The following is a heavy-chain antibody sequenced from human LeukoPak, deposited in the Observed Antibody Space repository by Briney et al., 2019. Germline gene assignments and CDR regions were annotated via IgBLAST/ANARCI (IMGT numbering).Heavy chain of an antibody. D-gene: IGHD3-10*01. CDR3: ARAYYGSGSPLDY. CDR1: GGTFSIYA. J-gene: IGHJ4*02. Sequence: SVKVSFKASGGTFSIYAISWVRQAPGQGLEWMGGIIPIFGTANYAQKFQGRVTITADESTSTAYMELSSLRSEDTAVYHCARAYYGSGSPLDYWGQGTLVTVSS. V-gene: IGHV1-69*13. CDR2: IIPIFGTA.